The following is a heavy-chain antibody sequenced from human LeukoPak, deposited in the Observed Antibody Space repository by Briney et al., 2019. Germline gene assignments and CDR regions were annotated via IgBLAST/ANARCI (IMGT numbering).Heavy chain of an antibody. CDR2: IYYSGST. J-gene: IGHJ5*02. V-gene: IGHV4-59*01. Sequence: SETLSLTCTVSGGSISSYYWSWIRQPPGKGLEWIGYIYYSGSTNYNPSLKSRVTISVDTSKNQFSLKLSSVTAADTAVYYCARDLHAWGQGTLVTVSS. CDR1: GGSISSYY. CDR3: ARDLHA.